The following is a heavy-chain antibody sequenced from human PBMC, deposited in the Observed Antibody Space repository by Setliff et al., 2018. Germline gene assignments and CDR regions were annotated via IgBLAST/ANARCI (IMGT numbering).Heavy chain of an antibody. Sequence: ASVKVSCKASGGTFGSYIVIWVRQAPGQGLEWMGGMTPVFGSANYAQKFRGRVTVTTDESKSTAYMELSNLTSEDTGVYYCARGRVYATSGGYYYYYGMDVWSQGTTVTVSS. J-gene: IGHJ6*02. CDR1: GGTFGSYI. V-gene: IGHV1-69*05. D-gene: IGHD2-8*01. CDR3: ARGRVYATSGGYYYYYGMDV. CDR2: MTPVFGSA.